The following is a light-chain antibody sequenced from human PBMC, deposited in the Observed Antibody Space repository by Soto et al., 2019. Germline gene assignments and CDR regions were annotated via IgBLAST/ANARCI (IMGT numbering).Light chain of an antibody. Sequence: DIQMTQSPSTLSASVGDRVTITCRASQSISSWLAWYQQKPGKAPKLRIYKASSLESGVPSRFSGSGSGTEFTLTISSLQPDDCATYYCQQYDSQSYTFGQGTKLEIK. CDR2: KAS. CDR3: QQYDSQSYT. V-gene: IGKV1-5*03. J-gene: IGKJ2*01. CDR1: QSISSW.